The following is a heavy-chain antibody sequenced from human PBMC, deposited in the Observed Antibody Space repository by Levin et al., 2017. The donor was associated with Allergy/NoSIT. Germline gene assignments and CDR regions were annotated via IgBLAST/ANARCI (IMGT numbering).Heavy chain of an antibody. CDR2: ISYDGSYK. J-gene: IGHJ6*02. D-gene: IGHD5-12*01. Sequence: GGSLRLSCAASGFTFSSYGMHWVRQAPGKGLEWVAVISYDGSYKYYADSVKGRFTISRDNSKNTLYLQMNSLRAEDTAVYFCANSPRGNSEDDRTYYYYGMDVWGQGTTVTVSS. CDR1: GFTFSSYG. CDR3: ANSPRGNSEDDRTYYYYGMDV. V-gene: IGHV3-30*18.